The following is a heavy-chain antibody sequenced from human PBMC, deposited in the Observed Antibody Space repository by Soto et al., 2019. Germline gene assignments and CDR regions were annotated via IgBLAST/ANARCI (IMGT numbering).Heavy chain of an antibody. CDR3: ARSEEDSDYYYYGMDV. J-gene: IGHJ6*02. CDR2: TYYRSRWYS. CDR1: GDTVSSNSVA. D-gene: IGHD2-15*01. Sequence: SPTLSLTRVGPGDTVSSNSVAWNWVRQSPSRGLEWLGRTYYRSRWYSDYAVPVRSRIGINADTPKNQVSLQLNSVTPEDTAVYYCARSEEDSDYYYYGMDVWGQGTTVTVSS. V-gene: IGHV6-1*01.